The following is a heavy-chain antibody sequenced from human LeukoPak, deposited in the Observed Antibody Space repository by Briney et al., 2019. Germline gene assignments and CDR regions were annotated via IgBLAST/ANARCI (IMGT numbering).Heavy chain of an antibody. CDR1: GYTFTGYY. V-gene: IGHV1-2*02. D-gene: IGHD3-9*01. CDR3: ARDRRIISRVLTGSNWFDP. J-gene: IGHJ5*02. CDR2: INPNSGGT. Sequence: GASVKVSCKASGYTFTGYYMHRVRQAPGQGLEWMGWINPNSGGTNYAQKFQGRVTMTRDTSISTAYMELSRLRSDDTAVYYCARDRRIISRVLTGSNWFDPWGQGTLVTVSS.